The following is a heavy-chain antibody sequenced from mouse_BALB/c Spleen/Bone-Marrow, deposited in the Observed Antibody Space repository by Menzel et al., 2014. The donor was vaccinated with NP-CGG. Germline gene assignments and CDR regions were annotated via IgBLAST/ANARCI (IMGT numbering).Heavy chain of an antibody. D-gene: IGHD2-4*01. CDR3: ARHNYDETWFAY. CDR2: ISNGGGST. CDR1: GFTFSDYY. J-gene: IGHJ3*01. Sequence: EVQVVESGGGLVQPGGSLKLSCATSGFTFSDYYMYWVRQTPEKRLEWVAYISNGGGSTYYPDTVKGRSTISRDNAKNTLYLQMSRLKSEDTAMYYCARHNYDETWFAYWGQGTLVTVSA. V-gene: IGHV5-12*02.